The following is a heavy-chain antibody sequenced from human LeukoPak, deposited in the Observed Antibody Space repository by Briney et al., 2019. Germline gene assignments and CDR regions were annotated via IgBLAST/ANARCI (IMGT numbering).Heavy chain of an antibody. CDR3: ATRFRWGYSYGFDY. V-gene: IGHV1-24*01. D-gene: IGHD5-18*01. CDR1: GYTLTELS. CDR2: FDPEDGET. J-gene: IGHJ4*02. Sequence: ASVKVSCKVSGYTLTELSMHWVRQAPGKGLEWMGGFDPEDGETIYAQKFQGRVTMTEDTSTDTAYMELSSLRSEDTAVYYCATRFRWGYSYGFDYWGQGTLVTVSS.